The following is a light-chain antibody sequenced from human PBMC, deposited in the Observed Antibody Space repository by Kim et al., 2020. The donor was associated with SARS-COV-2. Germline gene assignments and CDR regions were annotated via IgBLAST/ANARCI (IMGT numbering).Light chain of an antibody. J-gene: IGKJ1*01. CDR2: KVS. Sequence: DVVMTQSPLSLTVTLGQPASISCRSSQGLVYSNGDTYLNWYHQRPGQSPRRLIYKVSNRDSGAPDRFSGRGSGPDFTLKISRVEAEDVGVYYCMEGTHWPWTFGKGPRWIS. CDR3: MEGTHWPWT. V-gene: IGKV2-30*01. CDR1: QGLVYSNGDTY.